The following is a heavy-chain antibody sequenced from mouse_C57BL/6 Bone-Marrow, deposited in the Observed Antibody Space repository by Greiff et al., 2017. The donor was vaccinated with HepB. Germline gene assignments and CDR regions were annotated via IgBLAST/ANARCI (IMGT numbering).Heavy chain of an antibody. CDR3: AKKYGNSPFDY. D-gene: IGHD2-10*02. Sequence: QVQLQQSGAELARPGASVKLSCKASGYTFTSYGISWVKQRTGQGLEWIAEIYPRSGNTYYNEKFKGKATLTADKSSSAAYMELRILTSEDSAVYFGAKKYGNSPFDYWGQGTTLTVSS. V-gene: IGHV1-81*01. CDR1: GYTFTSYG. J-gene: IGHJ2*01. CDR2: IYPRSGNT.